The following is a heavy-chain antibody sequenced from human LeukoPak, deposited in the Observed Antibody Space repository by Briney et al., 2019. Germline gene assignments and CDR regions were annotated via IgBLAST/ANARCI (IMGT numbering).Heavy chain of an antibody. CDR1: GFTFSSYG. J-gene: IGHJ4*02. CDR2: IRYDGSNK. CDR3: AKAKTLRRSYLDDY. D-gene: IGHD1-26*01. Sequence: GGSLRLSCAASGFTFSSYGMHWVRQAPGKGLECGAFIRYDGSNKYYADSVKGRFTISRDNSKNTLYLQMNSLRAEDTAVYYCAKAKTLRRSYLDDYWGQGTLVTVYS. V-gene: IGHV3-30*02.